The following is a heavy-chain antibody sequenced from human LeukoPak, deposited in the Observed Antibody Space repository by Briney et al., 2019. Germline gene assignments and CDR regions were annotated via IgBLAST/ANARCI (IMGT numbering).Heavy chain of an antibody. D-gene: IGHD4-17*01. J-gene: IGHJ3*02. CDR1: GYTFTSYG. Sequence: ASVKVSCKASGYTFTSYGINWVRQAPGQGLEWMGGIIPIFGTANYAQKLQGRVTMTTDTSTSTAYMELRSLRSDDTAVYYCARRYGDYVSDPPNDAFDIWGQGTMVTVSS. CDR2: IIPIFGTA. CDR3: ARRYGDYVSDPPNDAFDI. V-gene: IGHV1-18*01.